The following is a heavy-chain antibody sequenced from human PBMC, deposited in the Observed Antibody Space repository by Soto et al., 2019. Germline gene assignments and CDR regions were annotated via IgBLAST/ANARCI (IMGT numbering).Heavy chain of an antibody. CDR3: AXXXXXXXXSGYSSYYGMDV. D-gene: IGHD3-22*01. J-gene: IGHJ6*02. CDR1: GGTFSSYA. Sequence: QVQLVQSGAEVKKPGSSVKVSCKASGGTFSSYAISWVRQAPGQGLEWMGGIIPIFGTANYAQKFQGRVTITADESTSTAYMELSSXRSEDTAVYYXAXXXXXXXXSGYSSYYGMDVWGQGTTVTVSS. V-gene: IGHV1-69*01. CDR2: IIPIFGTA.